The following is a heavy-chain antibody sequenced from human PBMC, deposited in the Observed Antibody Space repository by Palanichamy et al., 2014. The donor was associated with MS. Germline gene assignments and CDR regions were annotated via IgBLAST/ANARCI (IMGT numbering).Heavy chain of an antibody. J-gene: IGHJ4*02. CDR2: IWSDGSQA. Sequence: QVQLVESGGGVVQPGTSLRVSCAASGFTFNNHGMHWVRQAPGKGLEWVAMIWSDGSQAFYADSVKGRFTISRDNSMNTLYLQMSGLRAEDTAVYWCAGELTTVTGGLDYWGQGTQVTVSS. D-gene: IGHD4-17*01. CDR3: AGELTTVTGGLDY. V-gene: IGHV3-33*08. CDR1: GFTFNNHG.